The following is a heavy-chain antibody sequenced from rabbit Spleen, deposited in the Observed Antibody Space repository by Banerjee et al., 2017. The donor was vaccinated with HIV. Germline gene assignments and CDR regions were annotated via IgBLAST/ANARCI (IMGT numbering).Heavy chain of an antibody. J-gene: IGHJ6*01. CDR3: ARDTGSSFSSYGMDL. V-gene: IGHV1S7*01. CDR2: IDPVFGFT. D-gene: IGHD8-1*01. Sequence: QLKESGGGLVQPGGSLKLSCKASGFTLSSYYMNWVRQAPGKGLEWIGYIDPVFGFTYYANWVNGRFSISRENAQNTVFLQMTSLTAADTATYFCARDTGSSFSSYGMDLWGQGTLVTVS. CDR1: GFTLSSYY.